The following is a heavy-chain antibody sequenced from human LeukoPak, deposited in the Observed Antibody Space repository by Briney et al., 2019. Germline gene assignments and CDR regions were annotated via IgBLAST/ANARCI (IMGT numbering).Heavy chain of an antibody. CDR3: ARQGFSVGSNYYFAFDI. J-gene: IGHJ3*02. Sequence: SETLSLTCTVSGGSISNYYWSWIRQPPEKGLEWIGYIYYSGSTYYNPSLKSRVTMSVDTSKNQFSLKLNSVTAADTAVYYRARQGFSVGSNYYFAFDIWSQGTMVTVSS. D-gene: IGHD3-10*01. V-gene: IGHV4-59*08. CDR2: IYYSGST. CDR1: GGSISNYY.